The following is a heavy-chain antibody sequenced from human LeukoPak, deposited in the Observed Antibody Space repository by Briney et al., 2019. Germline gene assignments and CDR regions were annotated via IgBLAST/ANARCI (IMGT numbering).Heavy chain of an antibody. J-gene: IGHJ5*02. V-gene: IGHV3-48*02. CDR1: GFTFSFFS. D-gene: IGHD1-1*01. CDR3: ARGYNWDFDP. Sequence: QAGGSLRLSCAASGFTFSFFSLNWVRQAPGKGLEWFAYISSDSSAIHYADSVKGRFTISRDNAKSSLYLQMDSLRDEDTAVYFFARGYNWDFDPRGQGILVTVSS. CDR2: ISSDSSAI.